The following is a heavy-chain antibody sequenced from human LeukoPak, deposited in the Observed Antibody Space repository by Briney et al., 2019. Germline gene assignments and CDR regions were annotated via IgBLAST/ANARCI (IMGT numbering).Heavy chain of an antibody. CDR2: IYPGDPDT. Sequence: GESLKISCKGSGYSFTSYWIDWVRQMPGKGLEWMGIIYPGDPDTRYSPSFQGQVTISADKSISTAYLQWSSLKASDTAMYYCARHSRVGATTGGIDYWGQGTLVTVSS. CDR3: ARHSRVGATTGGIDY. D-gene: IGHD1-26*01. CDR1: GYSFTSYW. V-gene: IGHV5-51*01. J-gene: IGHJ4*02.